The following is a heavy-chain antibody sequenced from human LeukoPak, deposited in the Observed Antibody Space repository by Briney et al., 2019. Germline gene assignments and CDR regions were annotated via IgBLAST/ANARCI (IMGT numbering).Heavy chain of an antibody. J-gene: IGHJ3*02. D-gene: IGHD3-9*01. Sequence: GESLKISCKASGYKFTSYWIGWVRQMPGKGLEWMGNIYPIDSDTRYSPSFQGQVTMSVDKSISTAYLQWSSLKASDTAMYYCAGQLRYFDWLSDAFDIWGQGTMVTVSS. CDR1: GYKFTSYW. CDR3: AGQLRYFDWLSDAFDI. V-gene: IGHV5-51*01. CDR2: IYPIDSDT.